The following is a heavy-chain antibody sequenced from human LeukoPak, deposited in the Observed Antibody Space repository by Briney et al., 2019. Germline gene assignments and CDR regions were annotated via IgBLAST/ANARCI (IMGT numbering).Heavy chain of an antibody. CDR2: INPNSGGT. D-gene: IGHD6-19*01. CDR1: GYTFTGYY. J-gene: IGHJ4*02. V-gene: IGHV1-2*02. CDR3: ASDSSGWYSGGYDY. Sequence: ASVKVSCKASGYTFTGYYMHWVRQAPGQGLEWMGWINPNSGGTNYAQKFQGRVTMTRDTSISTAYMELSRLRSEDTAVYYCASDSSGWYSGGYDYWGQGTLVTVSS.